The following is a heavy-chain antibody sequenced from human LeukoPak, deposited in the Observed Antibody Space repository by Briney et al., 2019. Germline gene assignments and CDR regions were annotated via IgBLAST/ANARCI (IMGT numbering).Heavy chain of an antibody. CDR2: INLNSGGT. CDR1: GYTFTGYY. CDR3: ARDGGTGYLPI. J-gene: IGHJ3*02. V-gene: IGHV1-2*02. Sequence: ASVKVSCKASGYTFTGYYIHWVRQAPGQGLEWMGWINLNSGGTNYAQKFQDRVTMTRDTSITTAYMELSRLRFDDTAVYYCARDGGTGYLPIWGQGTMVTVSS. D-gene: IGHD3/OR15-3a*01.